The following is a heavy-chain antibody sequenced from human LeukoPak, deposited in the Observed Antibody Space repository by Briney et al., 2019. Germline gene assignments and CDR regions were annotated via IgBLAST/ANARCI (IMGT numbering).Heavy chain of an antibody. D-gene: IGHD4-11*01. J-gene: IGHJ5*02. V-gene: IGHV3-11*01. Sequence: NPGGSLRLSCAASGFTFSDYYMSWIRQAPGKGLEWVSYISSSGSTIYYADSVKGRFTISRDNAKNSLYLQMNSLRAEDTAVYYCARDMTTVTSYWFDPWGQGTLVTVSS. CDR2: ISSSGSTI. CDR3: ARDMTTVTSYWFDP. CDR1: GFTFSDYY.